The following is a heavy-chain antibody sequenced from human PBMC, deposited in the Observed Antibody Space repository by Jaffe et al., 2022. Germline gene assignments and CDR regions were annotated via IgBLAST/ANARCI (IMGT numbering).Heavy chain of an antibody. CDR3: ATIPTIFGVVIT. CDR2: ISWNSGSI. J-gene: IGHJ5*02. CDR1: GFTFDDYA. D-gene: IGHD3-3*01. Sequence: EVQLVESGGGLVQPGRSLRLSCAASGFTFDDYAMHWVRQAPGKGLEWVSGISWNSGSIGYADSVKGRFTISRDNAKNSLYLQMNSLRAEDTALYYCATIPTIFGVVITWGQGTLVTVSS. V-gene: IGHV3-9*01.